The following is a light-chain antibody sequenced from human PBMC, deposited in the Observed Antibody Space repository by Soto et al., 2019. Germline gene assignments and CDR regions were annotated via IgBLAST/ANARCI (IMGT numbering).Light chain of an antibody. CDR1: SSDVGSYNF. CDR2: DVA. V-gene: IGLV2-11*01. CDR3: SSYTSSRAYV. J-gene: IGLJ1*01. Sequence: QSVLTQPRSVSGSPGQSVTISCTGTSSDVGSYNFVSWHQQHPGKAPKLMIYDVAKRPSGVPDRFSGSKSGNTASLTISGLQAEDEADYYCSSYTSSRAYVFGIGTKVTVL.